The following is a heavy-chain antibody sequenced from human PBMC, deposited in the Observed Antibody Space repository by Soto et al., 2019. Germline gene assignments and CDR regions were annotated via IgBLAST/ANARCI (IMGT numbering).Heavy chain of an antibody. D-gene: IGHD2-15*01. CDR1: GYTFTGYY. CDR2: INPNSGGT. V-gene: IGHV1-2*04. CDR3: ARDRAGYCSGGSCYSTHYYYGMDV. Sequence: ASVKVSCKASGYTFTGYYMHWVRQAPGQGLEWMGWINPNSGGTNYAQKFQGWVTMTRDTSISTAYMELSRLRSDDTAVYYCARDRAGYCSGGSCYSTHYYYGMDVWGQGTKVTVS. J-gene: IGHJ6*02.